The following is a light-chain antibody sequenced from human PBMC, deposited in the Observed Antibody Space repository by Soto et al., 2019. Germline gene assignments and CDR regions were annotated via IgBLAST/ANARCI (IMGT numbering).Light chain of an antibody. CDR3: QQYDSYWT. V-gene: IGKV1-5*01. CDR1: QSISTW. CDR2: DAS. J-gene: IGKJ1*01. Sequence: DIQMTQSPSTLSASVGDRVTISCRASQSISTWLAWYQQKPGKAPKLLIFDASSLQSGVPSRFSGSGSGTEFTLTISSLQPGDFATYYCQQYDSYWTFDQGTKVEIK.